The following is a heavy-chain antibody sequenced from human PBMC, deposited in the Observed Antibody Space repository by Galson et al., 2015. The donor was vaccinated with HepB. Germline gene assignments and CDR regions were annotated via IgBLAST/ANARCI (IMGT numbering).Heavy chain of an antibody. CDR3: ARSASLDY. CDR2: SNSDGTST. V-gene: IGHV3-74*01. Sequence: SLRLSCAASGFTFSASWMYWVRQAPGKGLACVSRSNSDGTSTVYADSVKGRFTISRDNAKNTLYLQMNSLRAEDTAVYYCARSASLDYWGQGTLVTVSS. J-gene: IGHJ4*02. CDR1: GFTFSASW.